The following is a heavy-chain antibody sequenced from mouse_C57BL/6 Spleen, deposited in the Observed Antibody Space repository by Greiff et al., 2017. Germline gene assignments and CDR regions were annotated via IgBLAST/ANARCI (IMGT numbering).Heavy chain of an antibody. V-gene: IGHV1-76*01. CDR2: IYPGSGNT. CDR3: AIEPITTVVADYAMDY. CDR1: GYTFTDYY. D-gene: IGHD1-1*01. J-gene: IGHJ4*01. Sequence: VKVVESGAELVRPGASVKLSCKASGYTFTDYYINWVKQRPGQGLEWIARIYPGSGNTYYNEKFKGKATLTAEKSSSTAYMQLSSLTSEDSAVYFCAIEPITTVVADYAMDYWGQGTSVTVSS.